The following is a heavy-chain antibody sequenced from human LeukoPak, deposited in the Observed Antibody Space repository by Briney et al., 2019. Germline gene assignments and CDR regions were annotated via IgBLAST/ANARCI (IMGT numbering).Heavy chain of an antibody. CDR2: IKQDGSEK. J-gene: IGHJ4*02. CDR3: WGHKYSYDFYSDY. V-gene: IGHV3-7*03. Sequence: SGGSLRLSCAASGFTFSSYWMSWVRQAPGKGLEWVANIKQDGSEKYYVDSVKGRFTISRDNAKNSLYLQMNSLRAEDTAVYYCWGHKYSYDFYSDYWGQGTLVTVSS. CDR1: GFTFSSYW. D-gene: IGHD5-18*01.